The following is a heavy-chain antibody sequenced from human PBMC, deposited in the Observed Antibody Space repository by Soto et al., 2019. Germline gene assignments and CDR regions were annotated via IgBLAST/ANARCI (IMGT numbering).Heavy chain of an antibody. J-gene: IGHJ4*02. Sequence: PGWCLRLSCAASGVTFCSYAMHWVRQATGKGLEWVAVTSYDGSNKYYADSVKGRVTISRDNSKNTLYLQMNSLRAEDTAVYYCARDRYSSGWYDLDYWGQGTLVTVSS. CDR3: ARDRYSSGWYDLDY. CDR1: GVTFCSYA. D-gene: IGHD6-19*01. V-gene: IGHV3-30-3*01. CDR2: TSYDGSNK.